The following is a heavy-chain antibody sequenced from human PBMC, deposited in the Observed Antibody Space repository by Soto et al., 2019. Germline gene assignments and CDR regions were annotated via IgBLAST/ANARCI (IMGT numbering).Heavy chain of an antibody. CDR2: VTANGGST. CDR3: ASLGVGDWANYYYYYGMDV. J-gene: IGHJ6*02. D-gene: IGHD2-21*02. V-gene: IGHV3-23*01. Sequence: PGGSLRLSCAATGFTFIVYAMTWVRQAPGKGLEWVSAVTANGGSTYSADSVKGRFTISRDNSKNTLFLQMNSLRAEDTAVYYCASLGVGDWANYYYYYGMDVWGQGTTVTVSS. CDR1: GFTFIVYA.